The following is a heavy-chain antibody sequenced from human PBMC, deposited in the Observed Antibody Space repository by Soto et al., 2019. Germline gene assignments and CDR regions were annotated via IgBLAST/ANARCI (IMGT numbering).Heavy chain of an antibody. CDR1: GFTVSSNY. CDR2: IYSGGST. CDR3: ARLASSYDYYMDV. Sequence: EVQLVESGGGLVQPGGSLRLSCAASGFTVSSNYMSWVRQAPGKGLEWVSVIYSGGSTYYADSVKGRFTISRHNSKNTLYLQMNSLSAEDTAVYYCARLASSYDYYMDVWGKGTTVTVSS. V-gene: IGHV3-53*04. J-gene: IGHJ6*03.